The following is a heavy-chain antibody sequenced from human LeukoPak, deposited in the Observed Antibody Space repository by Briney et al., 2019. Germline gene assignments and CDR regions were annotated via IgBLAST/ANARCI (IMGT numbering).Heavy chain of an antibody. V-gene: IGHV4-4*07. CDR3: ARDLGDYDSSGYYLNWFDP. CDR1: GGSISSYC. D-gene: IGHD3-22*01. J-gene: IGHJ5*02. CDR2: IYTSGST. Sequence: SETLSLTCTVSGGSISSYCWSWIRQPAGKGLEWIGRIYTSGSTNYNPSLKSRVTISVDKSKNQFSLKLSSVTAADTAVYYCARDLGDYDSSGYYLNWFDPWGQGTLVTVSS.